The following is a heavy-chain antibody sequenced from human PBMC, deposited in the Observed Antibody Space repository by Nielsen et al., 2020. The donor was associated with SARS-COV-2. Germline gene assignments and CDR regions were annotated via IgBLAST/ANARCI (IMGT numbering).Heavy chain of an antibody. D-gene: IGHD5-18*01. J-gene: IGHJ6*03. CDR2: ISYSGST. Sequence: SETLSLTCTVSGGSISSSTYYWGWVRQPPGKGLEWIATISYSGSTYYNPSLTSRVTISVDTSKNQFSLKLSSVTAADTAVYYCARGGYNFDDYYYYMDVWGKGTTVTVSS. CDR3: ARGGYNFDDYYYYMDV. CDR1: GGSISSSTYY. V-gene: IGHV4-39*07.